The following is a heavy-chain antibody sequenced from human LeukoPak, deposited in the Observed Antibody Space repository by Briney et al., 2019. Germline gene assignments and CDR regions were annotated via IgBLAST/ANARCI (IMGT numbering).Heavy chain of an antibody. J-gene: IGHJ6*03. D-gene: IGHD3-22*01. V-gene: IGHV3-15*01. Sequence: KPGGSHRLSCAVSGFTFSNAWMSWIRQAAGRGREWVGCIKSKTDGGPTDYAARVKGRFTNSRDHSKNTLYLQMNSLKTEHTAVYSCTTDERVDYYVGSGYYPIYYYMDVWGKGTTVTVSS. CDR1: GFTFSNAW. CDR2: IKSKTDGGPT. CDR3: TTDERVDYYVGSGYYPIYYYMDV.